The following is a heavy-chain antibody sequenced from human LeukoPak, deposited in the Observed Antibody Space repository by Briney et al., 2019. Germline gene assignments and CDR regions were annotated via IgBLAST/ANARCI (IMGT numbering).Heavy chain of an antibody. D-gene: IGHD2-15*01. V-gene: IGHV4-34*01. CDR2: IYESGTT. CDR3: ARGAWATRLGS. J-gene: IGHJ4*02. CDR1: GESLNSYY. Sequence: SQTLSLTCAVYGESLNSYYWSWVRQPPGEGLEWIGEIYESGTTEYNPSLKSRVAISMVPYKQQFSLGRRSVTAADTAVYYCARGAWATRLGSWGLGTPVIVSS.